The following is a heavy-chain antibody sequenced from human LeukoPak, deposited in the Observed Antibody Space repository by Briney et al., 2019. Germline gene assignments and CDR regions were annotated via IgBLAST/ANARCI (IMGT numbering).Heavy chain of an antibody. J-gene: IGHJ4*02. Sequence: PSETLSLTCTVSGGSISSCYWSWIRQPPGKGLEWIGYISYSGNTNYNPSLKSRVTISLDMSKNQFSLKLSSVTAADTAVYYCARGGGYNSPFGFWGQGTLVTVSS. V-gene: IGHV4-59*01. CDR3: ARGGGYNSPFGF. D-gene: IGHD5-24*01. CDR1: GGSISSCY. CDR2: ISYSGNT.